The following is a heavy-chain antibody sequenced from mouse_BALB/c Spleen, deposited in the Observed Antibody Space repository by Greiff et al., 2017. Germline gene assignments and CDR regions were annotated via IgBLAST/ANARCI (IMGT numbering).Heavy chain of an antibody. CDR2: ISDGGSYT. CDR1: GFTFSDYY. CDR3: ARGGGFYYSSSYGDY. J-gene: IGHJ2*01. D-gene: IGHD1-1*01. V-gene: IGHV5-4*02. Sequence: EVMLVESGGGLVKPGGSLKLSCAASGFTFSDYYMYWVRQTPEKRLEWVATISDGGSYTYYPDSVKGRFTISRDNAKNNLYLQMSSLKSEDTAMYYCARGGGFYYSSSYGDYWGQGTTLTVSS.